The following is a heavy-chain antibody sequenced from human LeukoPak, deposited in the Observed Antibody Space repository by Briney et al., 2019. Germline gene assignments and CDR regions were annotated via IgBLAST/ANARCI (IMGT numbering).Heavy chain of an antibody. D-gene: IGHD1-14*01. CDR3: ARPGPDAFDI. V-gene: IGHV3-23*01. J-gene: IGHJ3*02. Sequence: GGSLRLSCAASGFTFSSYAMNWVRQAPGKGLEWVSAISGSGGNTYYADSVKGRFTFSRDNSKNTLYLQMNSLRAEDTAVYYCARPGPDAFDIWGQGTMVTVSS. CDR1: GFTFSSYA. CDR2: ISGSGGNT.